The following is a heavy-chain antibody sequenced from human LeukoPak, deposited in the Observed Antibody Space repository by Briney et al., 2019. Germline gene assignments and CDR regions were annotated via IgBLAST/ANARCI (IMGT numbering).Heavy chain of an antibody. D-gene: IGHD6-13*01. CDR3: ARGRPSSSWYCIIDY. Sequence: ASVKVSCKASGYTFTSYGISWVRQAPGQGLEWMGWISAYNGNTNYAQKLQGRVTMTTDTSTSTAYMELRSLRSDDTAVYYCARGRPSSSWYCIIDYWGQGTLVTVSS. CDR1: GYTFTSYG. CDR2: ISAYNGNT. J-gene: IGHJ4*02. V-gene: IGHV1-18*01.